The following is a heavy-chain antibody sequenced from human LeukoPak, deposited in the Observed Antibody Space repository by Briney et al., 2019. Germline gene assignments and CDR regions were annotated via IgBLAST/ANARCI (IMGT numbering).Heavy chain of an antibody. D-gene: IGHD4-17*01. CDR3: ARGGTKRWIWGLATVTGNAFDI. CDR1: GGSISSYY. Sequence: SETLSLTCTVSGGSISSYYWSWIRQPPGKGLEWIGYIYYSGSTNYNPSLKSRVTISVDTSKNQFSLKLSSVTAADTAVYYCARGGTKRWIWGLATVTGNAFDIWGQGTMVTVSS. J-gene: IGHJ3*02. V-gene: IGHV4-59*01. CDR2: IYYSGST.